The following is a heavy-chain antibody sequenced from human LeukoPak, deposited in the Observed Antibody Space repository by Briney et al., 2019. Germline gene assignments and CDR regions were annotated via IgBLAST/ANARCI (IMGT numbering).Heavy chain of an antibody. Sequence: NPSETLSLTCAVYGGSFSGYYWSWIRQPPGKGLEWIGEINHSGSTNYNPSLKSRVTISVDTSKNQFSLKLSSVTAADTAVYYCARCGSGSRLFDYWGQGTLVTVSS. J-gene: IGHJ4*02. CDR3: ARCGSGSRLFDY. CDR2: INHSGST. V-gene: IGHV4-34*01. D-gene: IGHD3-10*01. CDR1: GGSFSGYY.